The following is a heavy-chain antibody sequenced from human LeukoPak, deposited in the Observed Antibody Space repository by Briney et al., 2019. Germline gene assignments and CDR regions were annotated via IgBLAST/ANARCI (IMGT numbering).Heavy chain of an antibody. V-gene: IGHV4-38-2*02. CDR2: IYHSGST. J-gene: IGHJ4*02. Sequence: SETLSLTCTVSGYSISSGYYWGWIRQPPGKGLEWIGSIYHSGSTYYNPSLKSRVTISVDTSKNQFSLKLSSVTAADTAVYYCARHEGGNYYDSSGYYALDYWGQGTLVTVSS. CDR1: GYSISSGYY. CDR3: ARHEGGNYYDSSGYYALDY. D-gene: IGHD3-22*01.